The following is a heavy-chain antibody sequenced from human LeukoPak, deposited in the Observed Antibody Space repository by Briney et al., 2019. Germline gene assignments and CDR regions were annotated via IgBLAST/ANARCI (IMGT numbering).Heavy chain of an antibody. J-gene: IGHJ5*02. Sequence: GGSLRLSCAASGFTFSNYAMYWVRQAPGKGLEWVSGLTGNGDITHYTDSVKGRFTISRDNSKNTLYLEMNNLRAEDTALYYCAKRGNTISFFDPWGQGTLVTVSS. V-gene: IGHV3-23*01. CDR2: LTGNGDIT. D-gene: IGHD1-1*01. CDR3: AKRGNTISFFDP. CDR1: GFTFSNYA.